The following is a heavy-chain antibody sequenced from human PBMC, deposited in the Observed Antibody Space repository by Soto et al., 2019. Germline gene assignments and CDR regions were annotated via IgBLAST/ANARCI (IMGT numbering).Heavy chain of an antibody. J-gene: IGHJ4*02. V-gene: IGHV4-59*08. CDR1: GGSISSYY. D-gene: IGHD4-17*01. CDR2: IYYSGST. Sequence: SETLSLTCTGSGGSISSYYWSWIRQPPGKGLEWIGYIYYSGSTNYNPSLKSRVTISVDTSKNQFSLKLSSVTAADTAVYYCERRYGGTLDYWGQGTLVTVSS. CDR3: ERRYGGTLDY.